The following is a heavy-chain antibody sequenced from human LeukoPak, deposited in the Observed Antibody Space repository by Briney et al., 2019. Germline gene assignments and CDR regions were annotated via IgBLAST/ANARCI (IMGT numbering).Heavy chain of an antibody. Sequence: GGSLRLSCAASGFTFSSYWMHWVRQAPGKGLEWVSGISGSGIGGRTHYADSVKGRFTISRDNSKNTLYLQMNSLRVEDTAVYYCAKGRGQGFDYWGQGTLVTVSS. CDR1: GFTFSSYW. CDR3: AKGRGQGFDY. V-gene: IGHV3-23*01. J-gene: IGHJ4*02. D-gene: IGHD3-10*01. CDR2: ISGSGIGGRT.